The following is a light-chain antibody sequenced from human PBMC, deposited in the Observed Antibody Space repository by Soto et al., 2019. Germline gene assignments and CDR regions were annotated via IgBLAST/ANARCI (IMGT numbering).Light chain of an antibody. CDR1: QSVSSSD. V-gene: IGKV3-20*01. J-gene: IGKJ2*01. CDR3: QQYGSSPLYT. CDR2: GAS. Sequence: EIVLTQSPGTLSLSPGDRATLSCRASQSVSSSDVAWYQQKPGQAPRLLIYGASTRATGIPDRFSGSGSGTDFTLTISRLEPEDFAVYYCQQYGSSPLYTFGQGTKLEIK.